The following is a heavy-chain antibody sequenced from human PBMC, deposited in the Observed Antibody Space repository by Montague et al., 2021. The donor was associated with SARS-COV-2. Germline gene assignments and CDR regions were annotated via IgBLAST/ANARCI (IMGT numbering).Heavy chain of an antibody. V-gene: IGHV6-1*01. D-gene: IGHD1-26*01. CDR2: TYYRSKWYN. CDR3: ARTSASSDY. CDR1: GDSVSRNRAA. Sequence: CAISGDSVSRNRAAWNWIRQSPSRGLEWLGRTYYRSKWYNDYAVSVKSRITINPDTSKNQISLQLNSVTPEDTAAYYCARTSASSDYWGQGTLVTVSS. J-gene: IGHJ4*02.